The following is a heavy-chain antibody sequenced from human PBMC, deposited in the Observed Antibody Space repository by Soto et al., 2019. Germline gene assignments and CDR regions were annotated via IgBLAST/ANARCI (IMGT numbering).Heavy chain of an antibody. J-gene: IGHJ4*02. Sequence: EVQLVQSGGDLVQPGGSLRLSCVASGFTFSTYWMTWVRQAPGMGLEWVAGIKEDGSEEVYVDSVKGRFSISRDNAKTSLYLQLISLRAEDTAVYYCSTAISAPFSNFDYWGQGSLVTVSS. V-gene: IGHV3-7*01. D-gene: IGHD2-2*01. CDR2: IKEDGSEE. CDR1: GFTFSTYW. CDR3: STAISAPFSNFDY.